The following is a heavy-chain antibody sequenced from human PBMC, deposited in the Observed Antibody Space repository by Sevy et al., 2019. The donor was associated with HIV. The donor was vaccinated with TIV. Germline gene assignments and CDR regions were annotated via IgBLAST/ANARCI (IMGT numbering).Heavy chain of an antibody. Sequence: GGSLRLSCAASGFTFSNAWMSWVRQAPGKGLEWVGRIKSKTDDGTTDYAAPVKGRFTISRDDSKNTRYLQMNSLKTEDTAVYYCTTDRHIVVVPAAPSPYYYYYGMDVWGQGTTVTVSS. CDR3: TTDRHIVVVPAAPSPYYYYYGMDV. CDR1: GFTFSNAW. J-gene: IGHJ6*02. D-gene: IGHD2-2*01. V-gene: IGHV3-15*01. CDR2: IKSKTDDGTT.